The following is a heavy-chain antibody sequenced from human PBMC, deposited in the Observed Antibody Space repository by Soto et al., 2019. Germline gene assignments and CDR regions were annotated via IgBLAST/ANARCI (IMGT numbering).Heavy chain of an antibody. CDR1: GGSISSGGYY. Sequence: PSETLSLTCTVSGGSISSGGYYWSWIRQHPGRGLEWIGYIYYSGSTYYNPSLKSRVTISVDTSKNQFSLKLSSVTAADTAVYYCARVRVTGGGGYYPREKYGMDVWGQGTTVTVS. D-gene: IGHD3-10*01. V-gene: IGHV4-31*03. CDR3: ARVRVTGGGGYYPREKYGMDV. CDR2: IYYSGST. J-gene: IGHJ6*02.